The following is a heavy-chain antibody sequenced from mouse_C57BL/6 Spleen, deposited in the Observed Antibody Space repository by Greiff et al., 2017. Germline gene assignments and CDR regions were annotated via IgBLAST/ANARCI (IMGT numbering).Heavy chain of an antibody. CDR2: INPYNGGT. CDR3: ARERQLRLRGAMDY. D-gene: IGHD3-2*02. V-gene: IGHV1-19*01. CDR1: GYTFTDYY. Sequence: EVQLQQSGPVLVKPGASVKMSCKASGYTFTDYYMNWVTQSHGKSLEWIGVINPYNGGTSYNQKFKGKATLTVDKSSSTAYMELNSLTSEDSAVYYCARERQLRLRGAMDYWGQGTSVTVSS. J-gene: IGHJ4*01.